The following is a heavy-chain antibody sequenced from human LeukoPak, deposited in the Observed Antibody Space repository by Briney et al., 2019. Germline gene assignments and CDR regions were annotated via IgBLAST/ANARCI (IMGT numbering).Heavy chain of an antibody. CDR1: GYTFTGYY. CDR3: ARDPRNNNWFDP. V-gene: IGHV1-2*02. D-gene: IGHD1-14*01. J-gene: IGHJ5*02. CDR2: INPNSGGT. Sequence: ASVKVSCKASGYTFTGYYMHWVRQAPGQGLEWMGWINPNSGGTNYAQKFQGRVNMTRDTSISTAYMEMSRLRSDDTAVYYCARDPRNNNWFDPWGQGTLVTVSS.